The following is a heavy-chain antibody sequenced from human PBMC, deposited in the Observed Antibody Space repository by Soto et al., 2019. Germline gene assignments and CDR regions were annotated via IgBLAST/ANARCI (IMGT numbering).Heavy chain of an antibody. CDR1: GFTFSSYA. J-gene: IGHJ4*02. D-gene: IGHD1-26*01. CDR2: ISGSGGST. CDR3: ARRGSGSYYDY. Sequence: GGSLRLSCAASGFTFSSYAMMWVRQAPVKGPEWVSAISGSGGSTYYADSVKGRFTISRDNSKNTLYLQMDSLRAEDTAVYYCARRGSGSYYDYWGQGTLVTVSS. V-gene: IGHV3-23*01.